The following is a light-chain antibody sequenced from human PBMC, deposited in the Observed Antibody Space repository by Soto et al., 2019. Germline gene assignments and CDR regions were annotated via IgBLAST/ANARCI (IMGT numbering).Light chain of an antibody. V-gene: IGLV1-51*01. J-gene: IGLJ1*01. CDR2: DNV. CDR3: GSWDSSLSAYV. CDR1: DSNLGRNY. Sequence: QSVLTQPPSVSATPGQKVTISCSGSDSNLGRNYVSWYQQLPGTAPRLLIYDNVYRFSGIPDRFSASKSGTSATLGIAGLQTGDEADYYCGSWDSSLSAYVFGTGTKVTVL.